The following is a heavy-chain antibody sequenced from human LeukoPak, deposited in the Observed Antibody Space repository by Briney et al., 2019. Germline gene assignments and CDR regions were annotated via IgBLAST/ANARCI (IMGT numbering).Heavy chain of an antibody. CDR3: ASGVVGYCSSTSCPYFDY. CDR1: GFTFSSYS. V-gene: IGHV3-48*01. J-gene: IGHJ4*02. CDR2: ISSSSSTI. D-gene: IGHD2-2*01. Sequence: GGSLRLSCAASGFTFSSYSMNWVRQARGKGLEWVSYISSSSSTIYYADSVKGRFTISRDNAKNSLYLQMNSLRAEDTAVYYCASGVVGYCSSTSCPYFDYWGQGILVTVSS.